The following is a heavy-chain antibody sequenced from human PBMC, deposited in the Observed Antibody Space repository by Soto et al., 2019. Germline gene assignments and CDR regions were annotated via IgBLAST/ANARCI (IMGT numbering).Heavy chain of an antibody. CDR3: ARDSDRSPHIVAIPTHSSYGMDV. D-gene: IGHD2-21*01. Sequence: ASVKVSCKASGYTFTNYAILWVRQAPGQRLEWMGWINAANGNTEYSQKFQGRVTITRDTSASTAYMELSSLRSEDTAVYYCARDSDRSPHIVAIPTHSSYGMDVWGQGTTVTVSS. V-gene: IGHV1-3*01. J-gene: IGHJ6*02. CDR2: INAANGNT. CDR1: GYTFTNYA.